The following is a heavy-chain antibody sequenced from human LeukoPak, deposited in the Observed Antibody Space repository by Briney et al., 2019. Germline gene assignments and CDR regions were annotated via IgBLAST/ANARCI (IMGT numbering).Heavy chain of an antibody. V-gene: IGHV3-23*01. J-gene: IGHJ3*02. CDR2: ISGSGGST. CDR3: AKAEIYHDSSGYPRGAFDI. CDR1: GFTVSSNY. D-gene: IGHD3-22*01. Sequence: PGGSLRLSCAASGFTVSSNYMSWVRQAPGKGLEWVSAISGSGGSTYYADSVKGRFTISRDNSKNTLYLQMNSLRAEDTAVYYCAKAEIYHDSSGYPRGAFDIWGQGTTVTVSS.